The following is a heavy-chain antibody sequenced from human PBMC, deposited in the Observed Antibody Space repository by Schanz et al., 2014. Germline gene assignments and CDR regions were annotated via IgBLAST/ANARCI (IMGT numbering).Heavy chain of an antibody. CDR3: AKHVRSLTGNDY. D-gene: IGHD3-9*01. CDR2: ISYDGSDK. Sequence: QVQLVESGGGVVQPGRSLRLSCAASGFTFSNYGLVWVRQAPGKGLEWLAVISYDGSDKFHADSVKGRFTISRDNSKNTLYLQMNSLRVEDTAVYYCAKHVRSLTGNDYWGQGTLVTVSS. CDR1: GFTFSNYG. J-gene: IGHJ4*02. V-gene: IGHV3-30*18.